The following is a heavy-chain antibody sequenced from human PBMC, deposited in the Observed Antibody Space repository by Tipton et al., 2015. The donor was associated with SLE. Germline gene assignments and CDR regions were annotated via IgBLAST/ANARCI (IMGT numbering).Heavy chain of an antibody. D-gene: IGHD4-17*01. CDR1: GFTFEDYG. CDR3: GKAPHDYGAFNWFDP. J-gene: IGHJ5*02. Sequence: SPRLSCAASGFTFEDYGMHWVRQAPGKALEWVAGISKNRARLAYADSVKGRFSISRDHSKNTLYLHMNSLRAEDRAVYYCGKAPHDYGAFNWFDPWGQGTLVTVSS. CDR2: ISKNRARL. V-gene: IGHV3-9*01.